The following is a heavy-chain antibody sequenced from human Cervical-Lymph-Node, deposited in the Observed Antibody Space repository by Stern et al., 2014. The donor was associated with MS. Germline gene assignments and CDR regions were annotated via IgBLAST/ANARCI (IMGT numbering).Heavy chain of an antibody. CDR3: AVRYCSGGRCYSVPDV. CDR2: LNPSGAP. D-gene: IGHD2-15*01. CDR1: EYTHNNYL. Sequence: VQLGESGSEVKKPGASVKVSCKASEYTHNNYLIHWVRQAPGQRPDWMGVLNPSGAPNNAQKHQAKVTMTTDQSHSTTSMELSRLRSEDTAVYYCAVRYCSGGRCYSVPDVWGQGTTVIVSS. J-gene: IGHJ6*02. V-gene: IGHV1-2*02.